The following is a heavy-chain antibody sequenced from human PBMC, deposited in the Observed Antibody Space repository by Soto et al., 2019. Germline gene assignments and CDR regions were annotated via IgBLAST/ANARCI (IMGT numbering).Heavy chain of an antibody. Sequence: QVQLVQSGAEAKKPGSSVKVSCKTSGGTFSRYAISWVRQAPGQGLEWMGGIVPLFRTTNYAQKFQGRVTITSDTSTYTVYMGLSGRRSGDTAVYYCARGGYSSTWSNILDRSGLDVWGQGTTVTVSS. CDR2: IVPLFRTT. CDR3: ARGGYSSTWSNILDRSGLDV. CDR1: GGTFSRYA. V-gene: IGHV1-69*06. D-gene: IGHD6-13*01. J-gene: IGHJ6*02.